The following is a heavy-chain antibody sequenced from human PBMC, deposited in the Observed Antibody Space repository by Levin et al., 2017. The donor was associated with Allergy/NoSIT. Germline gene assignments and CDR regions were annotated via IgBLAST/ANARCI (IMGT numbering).Heavy chain of an antibody. CDR3: AKGGSFDS. J-gene: IGHJ4*02. D-gene: IGHD3-10*01. Sequence: GGSLRLSCAVSGISFGDYGFHWVRQAPGKGLEWVTISSNDGNNQYYADSVKGRFTVSRERSRNTLNLQMNNLRPDDTAVYYCAKGGSFDSWGQGTLVTVSS. V-gene: IGHV3-30*18. CDR1: GISFGDYG. CDR2: SSNDGNNQ.